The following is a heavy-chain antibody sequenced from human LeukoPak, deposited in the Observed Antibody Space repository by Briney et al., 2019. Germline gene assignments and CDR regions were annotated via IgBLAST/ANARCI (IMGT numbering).Heavy chain of an antibody. D-gene: IGHD5-24*01. CDR3: ARGDTVDRDGYNS. V-gene: IGHV3-66*02. J-gene: IGHJ4*02. CDR1: GFTVSSIY. CDR2: IYSGGST. Sequence: GGSLRLSCAASGFTVSSIYMSWVRQAPGKGLEWVSVIYSGGSTYYADSVKGRFTISRDNSKNTLYLQMNSLRAEDTAVYYCARGDTVDRDGYNSWGQGTLVTVSS.